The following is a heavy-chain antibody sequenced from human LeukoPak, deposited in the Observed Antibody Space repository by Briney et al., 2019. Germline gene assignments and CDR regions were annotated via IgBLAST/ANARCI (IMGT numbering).Heavy chain of an antibody. CDR2: ISGSGGNT. J-gene: IGHJ4*02. V-gene: IGHV3-23*01. D-gene: IGHD3-9*01. Sequence: GGSLRLSCAASGFTFSTSAMSWVRQVPGTGLEWVSTISGSGGNTHYADSVTGRFTISRDNSKNTLYLQMNSLRAEDTAIYYCAKDPGWYLDYWGQGTLVTVSS. CDR3: AKDPGWYLDY. CDR1: GFTFSTSA.